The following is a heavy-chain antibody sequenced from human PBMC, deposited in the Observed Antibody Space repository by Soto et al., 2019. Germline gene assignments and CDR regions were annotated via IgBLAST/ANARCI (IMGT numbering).Heavy chain of an antibody. J-gene: IGHJ4*02. CDR3: ARVLSPHYCSSGTSCYQVGVGY. D-gene: IGHD2-2*01. Sequence: QVQLVESGGGLVKPGGSLRLSCAASGFTFSDYYMSWIRQAPGKGLEWVSYISSSSSYTNYADSVKGRFTISRDNAKNSLYLQMNSLRAEDTAVYYCARVLSPHYCSSGTSCYQVGVGYWGQGTLVTVSS. CDR2: ISSSSSYT. CDR1: GFTFSDYY. V-gene: IGHV3-11*05.